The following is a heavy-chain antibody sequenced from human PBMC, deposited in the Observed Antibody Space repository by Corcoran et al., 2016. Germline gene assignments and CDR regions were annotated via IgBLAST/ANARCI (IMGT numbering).Heavy chain of an antibody. CDR1: GFTFSSYW. J-gene: IGHJ6*02. Sequence: EVQLVESGGGLVQPGGSLRLSCAASGFTFSSYWMSWVRQAPGKGLEWVANIKQDGSEKYYVDSVKGRFTISRDNAKNSLYLQMNSLRAEDTAGYYCARDPLVVVPAAIRGQEDYYYYGMDVWGQGTTVTVSS. D-gene: IGHD2-2*02. CDR3: ARDPLVVVPAAIRGQEDYYYYGMDV. V-gene: IGHV3-7*03. CDR2: IKQDGSEK.